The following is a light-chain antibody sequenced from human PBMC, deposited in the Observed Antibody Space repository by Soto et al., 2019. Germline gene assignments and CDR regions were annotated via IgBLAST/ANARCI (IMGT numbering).Light chain of an antibody. CDR2: GAS. V-gene: IGKV3-20*01. CDR3: QQYGTFPVT. Sequence: EIVLTQSPGTLSLSPGERATLSCRVSQSVSSNYLAWYQQKPGQAPRLLMYGASSRATGIPDRFSGSGSGTDFTLTISRLEPEDFAVYYCQQYGTFPVTFGGGTKVEIK. CDR1: QSVSSNY. J-gene: IGKJ4*01.